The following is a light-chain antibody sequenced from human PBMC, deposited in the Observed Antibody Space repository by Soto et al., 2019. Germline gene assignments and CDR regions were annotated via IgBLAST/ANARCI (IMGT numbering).Light chain of an antibody. Sequence: EIVMTQSPATLSVSPGERATLSCRASQTVSINLAWYQQKPGQAPRLLIFDASTRATGIPARFSGSGSGTEFTLTISSLQSEDFAVYYCQQHANWPLTFGGGTKVEIK. CDR2: DAS. CDR1: QTVSIN. J-gene: IGKJ4*01. V-gene: IGKV3-15*01. CDR3: QQHANWPLT.